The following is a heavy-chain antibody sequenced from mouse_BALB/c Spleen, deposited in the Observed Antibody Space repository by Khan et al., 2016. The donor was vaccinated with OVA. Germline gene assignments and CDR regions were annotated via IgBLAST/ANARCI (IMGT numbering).Heavy chain of an antibody. CDR3: VREGAYHRSDGWFAY. CDR2: INPSNDYT. D-gene: IGHD2-14*01. V-gene: IGHV1-4*01. Sequence: QVQLKESGAELARPGASMKMSCKASGYTFTSYTMHWVRQRPGQAPEWIGHINPSNDYTNYNQNFKDKATLIVDKSSSTAYLQLSSLTSEDSAVYYLVREGAYHRSDGWFAYWGQGTLVTVSA. CDR1: GYTFTSYT. J-gene: IGHJ3*01.